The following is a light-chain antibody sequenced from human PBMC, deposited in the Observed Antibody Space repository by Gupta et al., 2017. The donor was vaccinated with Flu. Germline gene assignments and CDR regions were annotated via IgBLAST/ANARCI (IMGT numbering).Light chain of an antibody. CDR1: QGIINN. Sequence: DIQMTQSPSSLSASVGDRVTITCRASQGIINNLAWFQQKPGKGPKSLIYAASSLQSGVPSKCSGSGSVSGTDFTLTISNLQPEDSATYFCQHYNSYPPTFGQGTRLEIK. CDR2: AAS. CDR3: QHYNSYPPT. J-gene: IGKJ5*01. V-gene: IGKV1-16*02.